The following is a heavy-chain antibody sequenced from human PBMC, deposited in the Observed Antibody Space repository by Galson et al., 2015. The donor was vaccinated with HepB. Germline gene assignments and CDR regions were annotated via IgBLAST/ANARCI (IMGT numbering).Heavy chain of an antibody. CDR3: ARKGRGLLNLHYFDY. D-gene: IGHD3-10*01. CDR1: GFTFDDYG. Sequence: SLRLSCAASGFTFDDYGMSWVRQAPGKGLEWVSGINWNSYSTDYADSVKGRFTISRDNTKNSLYLQMNSLRAEDTALYYCARKGRGLLNLHYFDYWGQGTLVTVSS. V-gene: IGHV3-20*04. CDR2: INWNSYST. J-gene: IGHJ4*02.